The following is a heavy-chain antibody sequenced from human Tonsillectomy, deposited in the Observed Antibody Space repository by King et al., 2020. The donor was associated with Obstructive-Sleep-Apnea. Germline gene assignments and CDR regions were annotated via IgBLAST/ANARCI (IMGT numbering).Heavy chain of an antibody. CDR1: GFTFSTYS. V-gene: IGHV3-21*01. CDR3: ARVVKYNSVQPPFDY. CDR2: IISSSSYI. D-gene: IGHD6-19*01. J-gene: IGHJ4*02. Sequence: VQLVESGGGLVKPGGSLRLSCAASGFTFSTYSMNWVRQAPGKGLEGVSFIISSSSYIYYADSVKGRFTISREHAKNSLYLQMNSLRAEDTAVYYCARVVKYNSVQPPFDYWGQGTLVTVSS.